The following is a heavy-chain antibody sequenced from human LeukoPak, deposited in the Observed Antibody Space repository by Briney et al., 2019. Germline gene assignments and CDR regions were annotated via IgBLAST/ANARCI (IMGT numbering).Heavy chain of an antibody. CDR3: AREVMAKRRAFDI. D-gene: IGHD2-8*01. J-gene: IGHJ3*02. CDR2: IYSDDRT. Sequence: PGGSLRLSCAVSGFTASSNYMSWVRQAPGKGLEWVSVIYSDDRTYYADSVKGRLTISRHTSKKTLYLQMNSLRAEDTAVYYCAREVMAKRRAFDIWSQGTVVTVSS. CDR1: GFTASSNY. V-gene: IGHV3-53*04.